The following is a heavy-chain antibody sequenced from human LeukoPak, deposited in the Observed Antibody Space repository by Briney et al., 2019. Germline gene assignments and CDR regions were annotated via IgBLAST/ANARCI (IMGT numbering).Heavy chain of an antibody. J-gene: IGHJ4*02. D-gene: IGHD5-12*01. CDR3: ARVSSGYSGYDSAVYDY. CDR2: IIPIFGTA. CDR1: GGTFSSYA. Sequence: ASVKVSCKASGGTFSSYAISWVRQAPGQGLEWMGGIIPIFGTANYAQKFQGRVTITADESTSTAFMELSSLRSEDTAVYYCARVSSGYSGYDSAVYDYWGQGTLVTVSS. V-gene: IGHV1-69*13.